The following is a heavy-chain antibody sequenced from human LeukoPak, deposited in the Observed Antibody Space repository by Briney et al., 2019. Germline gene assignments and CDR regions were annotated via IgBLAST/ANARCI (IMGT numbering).Heavy chain of an antibody. CDR3: ARQGYTASYYFLDY. V-gene: IGHV4-4*07. CDR1: GGSISSYY. CDR2: IYTTGTT. Sequence: SETLSLTCTVSGGSISSYYWSWIRQPPGKGLGWIGRIYTTGTTNYNPSLKSRLTLSVDTSKNQFSLKLTSVGAAATAIYYCARQGYTASYYFLDYWSPGTLVTVSS. J-gene: IGHJ4*02. D-gene: IGHD3-10*01.